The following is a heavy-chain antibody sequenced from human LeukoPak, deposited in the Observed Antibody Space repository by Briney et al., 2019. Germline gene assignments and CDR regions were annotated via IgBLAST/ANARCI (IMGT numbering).Heavy chain of an antibody. Sequence: ATVKVSCKASGYTFTSYGISWVRQAPGEALEWMGWISAYDGNTNYAQKLQGRVTMTTDTSTSTAYMELRSLRSDDTAVYYCARDVYCSGGSCYDYYYGMDVWGQGTTVTVSS. J-gene: IGHJ6*02. CDR2: ISAYDGNT. CDR3: ARDVYCSGGSCYDYYYGMDV. CDR1: GYTFTSYG. D-gene: IGHD2-15*01. V-gene: IGHV1-18*01.